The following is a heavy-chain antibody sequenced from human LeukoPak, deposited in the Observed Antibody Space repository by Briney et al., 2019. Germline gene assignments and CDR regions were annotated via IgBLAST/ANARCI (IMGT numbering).Heavy chain of an antibody. CDR3: ARGHPPPQDAFDI. CDR2: INTDGSST. CDR1: GFTFSSYW. V-gene: IGHV3-74*01. Sequence: GGSLRLSCAASGFTFSSYWMHWVRQAPGKGLVWVSRINTDGSSTSYADSVKGRFTISRDNAKNTLYLQMNSLRAEDTAVYYCARGHPPPQDAFDIWGQGTMVTVSS. J-gene: IGHJ3*02.